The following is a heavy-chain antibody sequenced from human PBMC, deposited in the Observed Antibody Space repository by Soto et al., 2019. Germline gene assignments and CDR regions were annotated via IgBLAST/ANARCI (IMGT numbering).Heavy chain of an antibody. J-gene: IGHJ4*02. Sequence: GSLRLSCAASGFTFSSYGMHWVRQAPGKGLEWVAVISYDGSNKYYADSVKGRFTISRDNSKNTLYLQMNSLRAEDTAVYYCAKDRTSFDSSGSLDYWGQGTLVTVSS. V-gene: IGHV3-30*18. CDR2: ISYDGSNK. CDR1: GFTFSSYG. D-gene: IGHD3-22*01. CDR3: AKDRTSFDSSGSLDY.